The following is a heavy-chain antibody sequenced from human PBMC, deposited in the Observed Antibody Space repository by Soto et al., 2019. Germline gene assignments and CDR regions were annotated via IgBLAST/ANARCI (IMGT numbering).Heavy chain of an antibody. CDR3: ARDMSHYYDRAGFDY. V-gene: IGHV3-33*01. CDR1: GFTFSSYS. D-gene: IGHD3-22*01. J-gene: IGHJ4*02. CDR2: IWYDGSNK. Sequence: QVQLVESGGGVVQPGRSLRLSCAASGFTFSSYSMHWVRQAPGKGLEWVAVIWYDGSNKYYADSVKGRFTISRDNSKNTLYLQMNRLRAEDTAVYYCARDMSHYYDRAGFDYWGQGTLVTVSS.